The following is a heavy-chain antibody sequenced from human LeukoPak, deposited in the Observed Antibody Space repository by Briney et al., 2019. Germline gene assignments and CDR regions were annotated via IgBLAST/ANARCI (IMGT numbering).Heavy chain of an antibody. J-gene: IGHJ4*02. CDR3: ARGPSLY. V-gene: IGHV4-31*03. CDR2: IYYSGST. Sequence: SETLSLTCTVSGGSISPYYWSWIRQHPGKGLEWIGYIYYSGSTYYNPSLKSRVTISIDTSKNQFSLKLSSVTAADTAVYYCARGPSLYWGQGTLVTVSS. CDR1: GGSISPYY.